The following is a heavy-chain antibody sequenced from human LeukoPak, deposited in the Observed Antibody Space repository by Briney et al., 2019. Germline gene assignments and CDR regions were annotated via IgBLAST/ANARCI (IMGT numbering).Heavy chain of an antibody. CDR2: SYCSGST. D-gene: IGHD5-18*01. CDR1: GGSISSHF. J-gene: IGHJ4*02. V-gene: IGHV4-59*08. CDR3: ARHRGYSYGPLDY. Sequence: SETLSLTCTVSGGSISSHFWSWIRQPPGKGLQWIGFSYCSGSTNYNPSLKSRVTISVGTSKNQFSLKLSSVTAADTAVYYCARHRGYSYGPLDYWGQGTLVTVSS.